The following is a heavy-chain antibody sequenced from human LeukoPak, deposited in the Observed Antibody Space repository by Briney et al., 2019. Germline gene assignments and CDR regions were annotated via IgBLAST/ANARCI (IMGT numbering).Heavy chain of an antibody. D-gene: IGHD2-8*01. CDR2: IYYSGST. V-gene: IGHV4-31*03. CDR1: GGSISSGGYY. CDR3: ARVLRGYCTNGVCYTAGFDP. J-gene: IGHJ5*02. Sequence: KPSETLSLTCTVSGGSISSGGYYWSWIRQHPGKGLEWIGYIYYSGSTYYNPSLKSRVTISVDTSKNQFSLKLSSVTAADTAVYYCARVLRGYCTNGVCYTAGFDPWGQGTLVTVSS.